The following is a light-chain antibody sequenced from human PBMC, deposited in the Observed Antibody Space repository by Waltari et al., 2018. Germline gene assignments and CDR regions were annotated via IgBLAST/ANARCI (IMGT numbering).Light chain of an antibody. CDR3: NSRDSSGNHLYV. J-gene: IGLJ1*01. Sequence: SSELTQDPTVSVALGQTVRITCQGDSLRSHYARWSQQRPGQAPVLVIFGNNIRPSGIPDRFSGSTSGNTASLTITGAQAEDEADYYCNSRDSSGNHLYVFGTGTKVTV. CDR2: GNN. CDR1: SLRSHY. V-gene: IGLV3-19*01.